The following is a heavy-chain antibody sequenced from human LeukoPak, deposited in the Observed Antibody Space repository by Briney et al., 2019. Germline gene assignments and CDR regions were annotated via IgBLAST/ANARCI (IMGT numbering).Heavy chain of an antibody. CDR1: GGSISSGGYY. J-gene: IGHJ5*02. CDR2: IYYSGST. D-gene: IGHD3-22*01. Sequence: SQTLSLTCTVSGGSISSGGYYWSWIRQHPGKGLEWIGYIYYSGSTYYNPSLKSRVTISVDTSKNQFSLKLSSVTAADTAVYYCARLPPPNYYDSSGYDYNWFDPWGQGTLVTVSS. V-gene: IGHV4-31*03. CDR3: ARLPPPNYYDSSGYDYNWFDP.